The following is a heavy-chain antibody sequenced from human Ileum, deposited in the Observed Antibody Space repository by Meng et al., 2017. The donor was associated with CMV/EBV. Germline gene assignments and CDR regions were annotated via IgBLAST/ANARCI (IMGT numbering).Heavy chain of an antibody. J-gene: IGHJ4*02. CDR3: ARPPARMLDY. CDR2: INEDGSAK. CDR1: GFTFSTYW. V-gene: IGHV3-7*01. Sequence: GESLKISCVASGFTFSTYWMTWVRQVPGKGLEWVANINEDGSAKHYVDSVKGRFTISRDNTKNSLFLQMNTLRVEDTAVYYCARPPARMLDYWGQG. D-gene: IGHD2-2*01.